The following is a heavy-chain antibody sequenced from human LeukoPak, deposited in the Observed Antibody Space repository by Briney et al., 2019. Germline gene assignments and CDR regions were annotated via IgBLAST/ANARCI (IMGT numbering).Heavy chain of an antibody. J-gene: IGHJ4*02. V-gene: IGHV3-21*06. CDR2: ISSNGAYI. CDR1: GFTFRSYT. CDR3: ARYDTSGYYFDY. Sequence: GGSLRLSCAASGFTFRSYTVNWVRQAPGKGLEWVSSISSNGAYIYYADSVKGRFTISRDNARNSLYLQMNSLRAEDTAVYYCARYDTSGYYFDYWGQGTLVTVSS. D-gene: IGHD3-22*01.